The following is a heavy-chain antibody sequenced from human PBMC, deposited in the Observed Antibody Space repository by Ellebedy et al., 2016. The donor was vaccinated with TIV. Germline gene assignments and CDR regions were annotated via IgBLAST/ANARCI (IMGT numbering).Heavy chain of an antibody. Sequence: GESLKISCVVSGFTFSTYAMRWFRQAPGKGLEWVSSLTTGGVTFYAESVKDRFTISRDSSKNTLFLQMNSLRAEDTAVYYCVREAGAFDIWGQGTMVTVSS. CDR2: LTTGGVT. V-gene: IGHV3-23*01. CDR1: GFTFSTYA. D-gene: IGHD3-10*01. J-gene: IGHJ3*02. CDR3: VREAGAFDI.